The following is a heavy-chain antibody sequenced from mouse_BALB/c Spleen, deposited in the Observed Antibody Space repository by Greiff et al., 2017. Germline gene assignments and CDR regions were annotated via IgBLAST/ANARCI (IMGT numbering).Heavy chain of an antibody. D-gene: IGHD2-10*01. CDR3: ARSAYYGNYGDY. CDR1: GFTFSSFG. V-gene: IGHV5-17*02. CDR2: ISSGSSTI. J-gene: IGHJ2*01. Sequence: EVQGVESGGGLVQPGGSRKLSCAASGFTFSSFGMHWVRQAPEKGLEWVAYISSGSSTIYYADTVKGRFTISRDNPKNTLFLQMTSLRSEDTAMYYCARSAYYGNYGDYWGQGTTLTVSS.